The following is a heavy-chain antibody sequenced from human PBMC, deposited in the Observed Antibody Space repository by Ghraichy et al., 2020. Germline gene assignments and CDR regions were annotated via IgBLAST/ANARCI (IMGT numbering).Heavy chain of an antibody. CDR1: GFTFSSYS. J-gene: IGHJ4*02. V-gene: IGHV3-21*01. D-gene: IGHD5-24*01. Sequence: GGSLRLSCAASGFTFSSYSMHWVRQAPGKGLEWVSSISSSSSYIYYADSVKGRFTISRDNAKNSLYLQMNSLRAEDTAVYYCARAGPWRWIQFRGGDYYFASWGQGTLFIVSS. CDR2: ISSSSSYI. CDR3: ARAGPWRWIQFRGGDYYFAS.